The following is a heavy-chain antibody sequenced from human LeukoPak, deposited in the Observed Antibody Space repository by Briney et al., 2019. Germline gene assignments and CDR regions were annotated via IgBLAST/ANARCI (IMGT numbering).Heavy chain of an antibody. CDR2: ITGISTYM. Sequence: GGSLRLSCTASGFTFSSYSMNWVRQAPGKGLEWVSSITGISTYMYYTDSVKGRFTISRDNAKNSLYLQMNSLRTEGTALYYCARAIRVVGATFDIWGQGTMVTVSS. D-gene: IGHD1-26*01. CDR3: ARAIRVVGATFDI. V-gene: IGHV3-21*01. CDR1: GFTFSSYS. J-gene: IGHJ3*02.